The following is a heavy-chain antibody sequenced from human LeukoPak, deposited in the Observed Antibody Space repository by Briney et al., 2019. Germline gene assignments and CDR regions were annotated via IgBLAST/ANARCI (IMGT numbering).Heavy chain of an antibody. CDR1: GGSISSGSYY. CDR3: ARDHEVDTAMVGPGGYYYYYMDV. Sequence: SETLSLTCTVSGGSISSGSYYWSWIRQPAGKGLEWIGRIYTSGSTSYNPSLKTRVTISVDTSKNQFSLKLSSVTAADTAVYYCARDHEVDTAMVGPGGYYYYYMDVWGKGTTVTVSS. J-gene: IGHJ6*03. V-gene: IGHV4-61*02. D-gene: IGHD5-18*01. CDR2: IYTSGST.